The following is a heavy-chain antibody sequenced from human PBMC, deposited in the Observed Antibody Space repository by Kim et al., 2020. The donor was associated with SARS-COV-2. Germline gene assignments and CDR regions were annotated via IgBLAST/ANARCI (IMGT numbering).Heavy chain of an antibody. CDR1: GGSISSGGYY. D-gene: IGHD6-13*01. CDR3: ARGGIAAAGTFDY. Sequence: SETLSLTCTVSGGSISSGGYYWSWIRQHPGKGLEWIGYIYYSGSTYYNPSLKSRVTISVDTSKNQFSLKLSSVTAADTAVYYCARGGIAAAGTFDYWGQGTLVTVSS. CDR2: IYYSGST. V-gene: IGHV4-31*03. J-gene: IGHJ4*02.